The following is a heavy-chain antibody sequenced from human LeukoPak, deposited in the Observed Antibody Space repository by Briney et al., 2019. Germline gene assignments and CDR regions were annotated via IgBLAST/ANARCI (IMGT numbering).Heavy chain of an antibody. Sequence: ETLSLTCTVSGDSISSSNYYWGWVRQAPGKGLEWVSSISSSSSYIYYADSVKGRFTISRDNAKNSLYLQMNSLRAEDTAVYYCARDAAAMARRIDYWGQGTLVTVSS. CDR1: GDSISSSNYY. J-gene: IGHJ4*02. CDR2: ISSSSSYI. CDR3: ARDAAAMARRIDY. D-gene: IGHD2-2*01. V-gene: IGHV3-21*01.